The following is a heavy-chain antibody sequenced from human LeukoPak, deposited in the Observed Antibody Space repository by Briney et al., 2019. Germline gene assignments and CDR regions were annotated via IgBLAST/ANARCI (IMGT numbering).Heavy chain of an antibody. J-gene: IGHJ6*02. D-gene: IGHD2-2*01. CDR3: ARYCSSTSCYVQNYYGMDV. Sequence: ASVKVSCKASGYTFTSYDINWVRQATGQGLEWMGWMNPNSGNTGYAQKFQGRVTMTRNTSISTAYMELRSLRSDDTAVYYCARYCSSTSCYVQNYYGMDVWGQGTTVTVSS. CDR2: MNPNSGNT. V-gene: IGHV1-8*01. CDR1: GYTFTSYD.